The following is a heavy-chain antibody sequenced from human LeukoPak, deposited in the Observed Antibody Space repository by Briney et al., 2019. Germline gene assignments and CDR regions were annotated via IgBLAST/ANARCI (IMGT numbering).Heavy chain of an antibody. CDR2: ISGSGGST. D-gene: IGHD3-10*01. CDR1: GFTFSSYA. J-gene: IGHJ5*02. Sequence: GGSLRLSCAASGFTFSSYAMSWVRQAPGKGLEWVSAISGSGGSTYYADSVKGRFTISRDNAKNSLYLQMNSLRAEDTAVYYCARDSGPYNWFDPWGQGTLVTVSS. V-gene: IGHV3-23*01. CDR3: ARDSGPYNWFDP.